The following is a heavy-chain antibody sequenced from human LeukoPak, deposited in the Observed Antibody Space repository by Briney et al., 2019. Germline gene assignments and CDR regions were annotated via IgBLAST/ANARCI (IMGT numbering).Heavy chain of an antibody. Sequence: ASVKVSCKASGYTFTGYYMHWVRQAPGQGLEWMGWISAYNGNTNYAQKLQGRVTMTTDTSTSTAYMELRSLRSDDTAVYYCARLDSDWFDPWGQGTLVTVSS. CDR1: GYTFTGYY. V-gene: IGHV1-18*04. CDR2: ISAYNGNT. J-gene: IGHJ5*02. CDR3: ARLDSDWFDP.